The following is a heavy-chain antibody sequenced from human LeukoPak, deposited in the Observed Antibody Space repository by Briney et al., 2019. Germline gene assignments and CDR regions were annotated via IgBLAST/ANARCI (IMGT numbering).Heavy chain of an antibody. V-gene: IGHV3-53*01. J-gene: IGHJ4*02. CDR3: ASLEFRYFDY. Sequence: GGSLRLSCAASGFTVSSNSMTWVRQAPGKGLEWVSVIYSGGSTYSADSVKGRFTISRDNSKNTLYLQMNSLRAEDTAVYYCASLEFRYFDYWGQGTLVTVSS. D-gene: IGHD3-3*01. CDR2: IYSGGST. CDR1: GFTVSSNS.